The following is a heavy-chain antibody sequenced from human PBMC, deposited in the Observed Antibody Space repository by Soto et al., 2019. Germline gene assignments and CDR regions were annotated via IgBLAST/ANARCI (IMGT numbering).Heavy chain of an antibody. V-gene: IGHV3-30*18. Sequence: GVSLRLSFAASGFTFSSYGMHWFRQAPGKGLEWVAVISYDGSNKYYADSVKGRFTISRDNSKNTLYLQMNSLRAEDTAVYYCAKDSSKPRFLAWSHERKGGFDYWGQGTLFTVSS. CDR2: ISYDGSNK. J-gene: IGHJ4*02. CDR3: AKDSSKPRFLAWSHERKGGFDY. D-gene: IGHD3-3*01. CDR1: GFTFSSYG.